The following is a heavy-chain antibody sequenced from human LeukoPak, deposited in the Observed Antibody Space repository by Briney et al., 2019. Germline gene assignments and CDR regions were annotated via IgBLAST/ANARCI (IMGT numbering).Heavy chain of an antibody. Sequence: PSETLSLTCTVSGGSISSSSYYWGWIRQPPGKGLEWIGSIYYSGSTYYNPSLKSRVTISVDTSKNQFSLKLSSVTAADTAVYYCARDPYGSGFMDVWGQGTTVTVSS. CDR1: GGSISSSSYY. CDR3: ARDPYGSGFMDV. V-gene: IGHV4-39*07. D-gene: IGHD3-10*01. CDR2: IYYSGST. J-gene: IGHJ6*02.